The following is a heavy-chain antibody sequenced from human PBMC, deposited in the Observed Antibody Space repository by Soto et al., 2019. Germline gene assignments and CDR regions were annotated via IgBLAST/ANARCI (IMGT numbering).Heavy chain of an antibody. CDR3: ARGVQAQHLFFDWFDS. Sequence: EVQLVESGGGLVQPGGSLTLSCVVSGFNFGIYSMNWVRQAPGKGLDWISYMSSSLTTIYYADSVKGRFTISRDNAKNSLYLHMNNLRDEDTAVYYCARGVQAQHLFFDWFDSWGQGTLVTVSS. V-gene: IGHV3-48*02. J-gene: IGHJ5*01. CDR2: MSSSLTTI. CDR1: GFNFGIYS. D-gene: IGHD6-13*01.